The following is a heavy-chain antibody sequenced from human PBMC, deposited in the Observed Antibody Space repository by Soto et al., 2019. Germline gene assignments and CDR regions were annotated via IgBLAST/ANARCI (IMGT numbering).Heavy chain of an antibody. D-gene: IGHD1-26*01. Sequence: QVQLVESGGGVVQPGRSLRLSCAASGFTFSSYGMHWVRQAPGKGLEWVAVISYEGSNKDYADSVKGRFTISRDNSKNRLYMQMKSPRAEDKAVYYCAKEGGIVEAAHDSCDISGQGTMVVGSS. V-gene: IGHV3-30*18. CDR3: AKEGGIVEAAHDSCDI. J-gene: IGHJ3*02. CDR2: ISYEGSNK. CDR1: GFTFSSYG.